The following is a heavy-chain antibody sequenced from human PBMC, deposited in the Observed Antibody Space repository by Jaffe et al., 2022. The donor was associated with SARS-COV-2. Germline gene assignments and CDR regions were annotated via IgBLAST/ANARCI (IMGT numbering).Heavy chain of an antibody. CDR2: FTPSTNLA. CDR1: GNTFTNYH. CDR3: ARERVEFGVVFDY. V-gene: IGHV1-46*01. J-gene: IGHJ4*02. Sequence: QVQLVQSGAEVKEPGASVKVSCKASGNTFTNYHVHWVRQAPGQGLEWMGIFTPSTNLASYAYKFRGRITMTRDTSTSTVYMDLSSLNSEDTAIYYCARERVEFGVVFDYWGQGTLVTVSS. D-gene: IGHD3-3*01.